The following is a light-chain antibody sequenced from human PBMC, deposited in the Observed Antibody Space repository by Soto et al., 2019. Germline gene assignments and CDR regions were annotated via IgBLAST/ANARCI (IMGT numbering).Light chain of an antibody. CDR3: QHYYGFSRT. J-gene: IGKJ1*01. CDR1: QGIVRW. CDR2: DAS. Sequence: DIQMAQSPSTLSASVGDEVTITCRASQGIVRWLAWYQQKPVKAPKLLIYDASSLESGVPSRFSGSGAGTEFTLTINSLQPDDFATYYCQHYYGFSRTFGQGTKVDI. V-gene: IGKV1-5*01.